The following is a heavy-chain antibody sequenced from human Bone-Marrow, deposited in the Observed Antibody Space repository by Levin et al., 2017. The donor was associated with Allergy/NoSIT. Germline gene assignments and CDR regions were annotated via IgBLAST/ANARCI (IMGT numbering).Heavy chain of an antibody. CDR3: SRGLLADIGVPGSSHLFDL. J-gene: IGHJ4*02. CDR1: GFNFGDYA. Sequence: PGGSLRLSCSASGFNFGDYAMNWFRQAPGKGLEWVCFIRSNAYAGTSECAASVKGRFTTSRDDSESIAYLQMNSLKTDDTGVYYCSRGLLADIGVPGSSHLFDLWGQGTLVTVSS. D-gene: IGHD6-19*01. CDR2: IRSNAYAGTS. V-gene: IGHV3-49*03.